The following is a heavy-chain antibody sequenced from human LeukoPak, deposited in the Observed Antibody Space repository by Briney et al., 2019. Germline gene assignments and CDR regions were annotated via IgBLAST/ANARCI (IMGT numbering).Heavy chain of an antibody. CDR1: GFTVSSNY. Sequence: GGSLRLSCAASGFTVSSNYMSWVRQAPGKGLEWLSVIYSGGSTYYADSVKGRFTISRDNSKNTLFLQMNSLRAEDTAVYYCARERAAAGTRGYFDYWGQGTLVTVPS. CDR3: ARERAAAGTRGYFDY. CDR2: IYSGGST. D-gene: IGHD6-13*01. J-gene: IGHJ4*02. V-gene: IGHV3-53*01.